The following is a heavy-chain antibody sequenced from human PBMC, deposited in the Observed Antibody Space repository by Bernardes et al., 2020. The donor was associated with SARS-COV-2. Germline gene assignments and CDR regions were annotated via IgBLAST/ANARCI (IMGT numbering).Heavy chain of an antibody. D-gene: IGHD5-12*01. CDR3: AKAREYSGYDLFDY. V-gene: IGHV3-23*01. Sequence: GVSLRLSCAASVFPFSSYAMSWVRHAPGKGLECVSAISCSGGSTYYADSVKGRFTISRNNSKNTLYLQMNSQRAEDTAVYYCAKAREYSGYDLFDYWGQGTLVTVSS. J-gene: IGHJ4*02. CDR2: ISCSGGST. CDR1: VFPFSSYA.